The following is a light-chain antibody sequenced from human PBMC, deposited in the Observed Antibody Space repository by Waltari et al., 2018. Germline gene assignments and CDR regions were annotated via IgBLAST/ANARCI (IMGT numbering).Light chain of an antibody. J-gene: IGLJ3*02. CDR1: SSDVGSYNL. Sequence: QSALTQPASVSGSPGQSITISCTGTSSDVGSYNLVSCYQQHPGKAPKLLIYEGTKRPSGISDRFSGSKSGNTASLTISGLQAEDEADYYCCSNGGSSRVWVFGGGTKLTVL. CDR2: EGT. V-gene: IGLV2-23*01. CDR3: CSNGGSSRVWV.